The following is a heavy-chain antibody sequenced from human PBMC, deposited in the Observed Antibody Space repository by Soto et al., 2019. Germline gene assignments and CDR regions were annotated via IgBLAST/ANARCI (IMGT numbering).Heavy chain of an antibody. Sequence: ASVKVSCKASGYTFTSYGISWVRQAPGQGLEWMGWISAYNGNTNYAQKLQGRVTMTTDTSTSTAYMELRSLRSDDTAVYYCARDLEVSRAPGRYGWWGQGTLVTVSS. V-gene: IGHV1-18*01. CDR2: ISAYNGNT. CDR1: GYTFTSYG. CDR3: ARDLEVSRAPGRYGW. J-gene: IGHJ4*02. D-gene: IGHD1-26*01.